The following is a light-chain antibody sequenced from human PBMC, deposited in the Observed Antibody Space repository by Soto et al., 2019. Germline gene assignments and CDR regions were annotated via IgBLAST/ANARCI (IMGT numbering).Light chain of an antibody. Sequence: QSVLTQLHSVSGSPGQSVTISCTGTSVDVGAYDFVSWYQQHPGKAPKLIIYGVSKRPSGVSDRFSGSKSGNTASLTISGLQAEDEADYYCDSYTSSSTYVFGTGTKLTVL. J-gene: IGLJ1*01. CDR3: DSYTSSSTYV. CDR2: GVS. V-gene: IGLV2-14*01. CDR1: SVDVGAYDF.